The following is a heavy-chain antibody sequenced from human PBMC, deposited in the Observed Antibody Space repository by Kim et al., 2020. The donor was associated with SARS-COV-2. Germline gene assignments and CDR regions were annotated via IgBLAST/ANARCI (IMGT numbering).Heavy chain of an antibody. D-gene: IGHD5-18*01. V-gene: IGHV3-23*01. Sequence: DAVKGRSTISRDNSKNPLYLQMNSLRAEDTAVYYCANPRDTAMVRVFDYWGQGTLVTVSS. J-gene: IGHJ4*02. CDR3: ANPRDTAMVRVFDY.